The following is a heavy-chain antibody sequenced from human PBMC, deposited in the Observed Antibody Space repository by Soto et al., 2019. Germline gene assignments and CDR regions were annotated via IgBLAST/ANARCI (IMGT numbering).Heavy chain of an antibody. V-gene: IGHV3-23*01. Sequence: GKGLEWVSAISGSGGSTYYADSVKGRFTISRDNSKNTLYLQMNSLRAEDMVVYYREKISEGYSRCDHCGWG. CDR3: EKISEGYSRCDHCG. J-gene: IGHJ6*03. D-gene: IGHD5-18*01. CDR2: ISGSGGST.